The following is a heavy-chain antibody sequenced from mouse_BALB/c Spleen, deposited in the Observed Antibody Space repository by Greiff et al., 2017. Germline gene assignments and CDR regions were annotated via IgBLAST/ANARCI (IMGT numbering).Heavy chain of an antibody. CDR3: ARQYRYDETFAY. Sequence: DVHLVESGGGLVQPGGSLKLSCAASGFTFSSYTMSWVRQTPEKRLEWVAYISNGGGSTYYPDTVKGRFTISRDNAKNTLYLQMSSLKSEDTAMYYCARQYRYDETFAYWGQGTLVTVSA. V-gene: IGHV5-12-2*01. CDR2: ISNGGGST. CDR1: GFTFSSYT. J-gene: IGHJ3*01. D-gene: IGHD2-14*01.